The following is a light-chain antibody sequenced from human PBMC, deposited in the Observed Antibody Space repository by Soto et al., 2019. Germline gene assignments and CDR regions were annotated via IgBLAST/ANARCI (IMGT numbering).Light chain of an antibody. CDR2: EVS. CDR3: DSYTSSRDDV. CDR1: SSDVGGYNY. J-gene: IGLJ1*01. Sequence: QSALTQPASVSGSPGQSITISCTGTSSDVGGYNYVSWYQQQAGKAPKLIIHEVSNRPSGVSNRFSGSKSGNTASLTISGLQAEDEADYSCDSYTSSRDDVFGIGTKLTVL. V-gene: IGLV2-14*01.